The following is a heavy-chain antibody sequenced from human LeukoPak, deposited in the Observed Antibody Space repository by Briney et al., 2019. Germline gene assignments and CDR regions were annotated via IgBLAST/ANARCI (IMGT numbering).Heavy chain of an antibody. CDR3: ARRPLGYCSGGSCYAPFDY. D-gene: IGHD2-15*01. V-gene: IGHV4-59*12. Sequence: SETLSLTCTVSGGSISSYYWSWIRQPPGKGLEWIGYIYYSGSTNYNPSLKSRVTISVDTSKNQFSLKLSSVTAAVTAVYYCARRPLGYCSGGSCYAPFDYWGQGTLVTVSS. CDR1: GGSISSYY. J-gene: IGHJ4*02. CDR2: IYYSGST.